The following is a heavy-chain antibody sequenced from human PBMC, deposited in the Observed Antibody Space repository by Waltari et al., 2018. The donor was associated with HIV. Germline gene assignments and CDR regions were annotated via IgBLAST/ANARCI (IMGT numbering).Heavy chain of an antibody. CDR1: GGSISSSSYY. J-gene: IGHJ4*02. V-gene: IGHV4-39*07. CDR3: ARDGRIAVAATFRYFDY. D-gene: IGHD6-19*01. CDR2: IYYSGST. Sequence: QLQLQESGPGLVKPSETLSLTCTVSGGSISSSSYYWGWIRQPPGKGLEWIGSIYYSGSTYYNPSLKSRVTISVDTSKNQFSLKLSSVTAADTAVYYCARDGRIAVAATFRYFDYWGQGTLVTVSS.